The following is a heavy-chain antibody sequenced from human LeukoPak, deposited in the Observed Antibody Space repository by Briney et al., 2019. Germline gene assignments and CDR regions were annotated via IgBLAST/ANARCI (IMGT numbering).Heavy chain of an antibody. Sequence: ASQTLSLTCTVSGGSISSGGYYWSCIRQPPGKGLECIGYIYHSGSTYYNPSLKSRVTISVDRSKHQFSLKLSSVTAADTAVYYCARHPSDYYDSSGYPFGAFDIWGQGTMATVSS. CDR3: ARHPSDYYDSSGYPFGAFDI. CDR2: IYHSGST. D-gene: IGHD3-22*01. V-gene: IGHV4-30-2*01. CDR1: GGSISSGGYY. J-gene: IGHJ3*02.